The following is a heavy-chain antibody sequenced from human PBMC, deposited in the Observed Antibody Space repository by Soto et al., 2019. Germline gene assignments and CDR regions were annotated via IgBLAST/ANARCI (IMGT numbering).Heavy chain of an antibody. CDR2: IIPILGIA. CDR3: LCYYGSGSYYHLDY. J-gene: IGHJ4*02. CDR1: GGTFSSYT. Sequence: QVQLVQYGAEVKKPGSSVKVSCKASGGTFSSYTISWVRQAPGQGLEWMGRIIPILGIANYAKKFQGRVTSTADKCTSTDYRELSSLRSEDTAVYYCLCYYGSGSYYHLDYWGQGTLVTVSS. D-gene: IGHD3-10*01. V-gene: IGHV1-69*02.